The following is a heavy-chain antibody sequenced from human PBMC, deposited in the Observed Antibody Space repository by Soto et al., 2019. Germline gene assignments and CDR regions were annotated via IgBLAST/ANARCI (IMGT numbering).Heavy chain of an antibody. J-gene: IGHJ4*02. CDR1: GGSFSGYY. CDR3: ARGLDDYIWGSYPFY. V-gene: IGHV4-34*01. CDR2: INHSGST. Sequence: QVQLQQWGAGLLKPSETLSLTCAVYGGSFSGYYWSWIRQPPGKGLEWIGEINHSGSTNYNPSLKSRGTISVDTSKNQVSLQLSSVTAADTAVYYCARGLDDYIWGSYPFYWGQGTLVTVSS. D-gene: IGHD3-16*02.